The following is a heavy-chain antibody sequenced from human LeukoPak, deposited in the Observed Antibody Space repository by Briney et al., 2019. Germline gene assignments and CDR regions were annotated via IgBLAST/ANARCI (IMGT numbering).Heavy chain of an antibody. D-gene: IGHD3-10*01. J-gene: IGHJ6*03. CDR3: ARARGSGSYYGHDYYYYYYMDV. V-gene: IGHV1-46*01. Sequence: ASVKVSCKASGYTFTTDYIHWVRPAPGQGLEWMGIINPSGGSTTYAQEFQGRVIMTGDTSTSTVYMELRSLRSEDTAVYYCARARGSGSYYGHDYYYYYYMDVWGQGTTVTVSS. CDR2: INPSGGST. CDR1: GYTFTTDY.